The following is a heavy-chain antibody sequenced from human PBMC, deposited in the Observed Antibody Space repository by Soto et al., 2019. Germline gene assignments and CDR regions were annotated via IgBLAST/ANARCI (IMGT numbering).Heavy chain of an antibody. J-gene: IGHJ4*02. V-gene: IGHV3-23*01. CDR2: TGRSGVTT. CDR3: AKNYNDFWRACTY. CDR1: GFTFGNFA. D-gene: IGHD3-3*01. Sequence: PGGSLRLSCAASGFTFGNFAMSWVRQAPGKGLEWVSTTGRSGVTTYYADSVRGRFTISRDISKSTMYLQMNSLTAEDTAVYYCAKNYNDFWRACTYWGQGALVTVSS.